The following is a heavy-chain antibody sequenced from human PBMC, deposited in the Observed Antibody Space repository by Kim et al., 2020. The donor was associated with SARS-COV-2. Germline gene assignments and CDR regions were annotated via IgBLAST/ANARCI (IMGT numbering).Heavy chain of an antibody. Sequence: SETLSLTCAVYGGSFSGYYWSWIRQPPGKGLEWIGEINHSGSTNYNPSLKSRVTISVDTSKNQFSLKLSSVTAADTAVYYCARGTSAYDYVWGSYRYTGSTFDYWGQGTPVTVSS. CDR1: GGSFSGYY. CDR2: INHSGST. J-gene: IGHJ4*02. CDR3: ARGTSAYDYVWGSYRYTGSTFDY. D-gene: IGHD3-16*02. V-gene: IGHV4-34*01.